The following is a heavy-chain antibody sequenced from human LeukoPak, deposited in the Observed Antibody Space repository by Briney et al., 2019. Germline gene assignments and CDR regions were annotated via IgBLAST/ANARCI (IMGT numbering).Heavy chain of an antibody. D-gene: IGHD6-19*01. CDR1: GYTFTSYG. CDR2: ISAYNGNT. V-gene: IGHV1-18*01. J-gene: IGHJ5*02. CDR3: ARESSGWYGRWFDP. Sequence: ASVTVSCTASGYTFTSYGISWVRQAPGRGLEWMGWISAYNGNTNYAQKLQGRVTMTTDTSTSTAYMELRSLRSDDTAVYYCARESSGWYGRWFDPWGQGTLVTVSS.